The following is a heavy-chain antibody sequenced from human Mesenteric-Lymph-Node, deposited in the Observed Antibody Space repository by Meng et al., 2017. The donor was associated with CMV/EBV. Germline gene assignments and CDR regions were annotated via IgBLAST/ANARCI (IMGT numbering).Heavy chain of an antibody. CDR1: QFTFSNYN. Sequence: GGSLRLSCVASQFTFSNYNMNWVRQPPGKGLEWVSYISGSSTTIYYADSVKGRFTISRDNAKNSLFLQMNSLRDEDTALYYCARVPSGYYHFDYWGQGTLVTVSS. J-gene: IGHJ4*02. CDR3: ARVPSGYYHFDY. V-gene: IGHV3-48*02. D-gene: IGHD3-3*01. CDR2: ISGSSTTI.